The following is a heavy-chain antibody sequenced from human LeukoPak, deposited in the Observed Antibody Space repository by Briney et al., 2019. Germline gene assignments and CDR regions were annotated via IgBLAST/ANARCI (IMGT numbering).Heavy chain of an antibody. CDR2: INHSGST. CDR3: AGSYDYVWGSSPAGFDP. D-gene: IGHD3-16*01. Sequence: PSETLSLTCAVYGGSFSGYYWSGIRQPPGKGLEWIGEINHSGSTNYNPSLKSRVTISVDTSKNQFSLQLSSVTAADTAVYYCAGSYDYVWGSSPAGFDPWGQGTLVTVSS. CDR1: GGSFSGYY. V-gene: IGHV4-34*01. J-gene: IGHJ5*02.